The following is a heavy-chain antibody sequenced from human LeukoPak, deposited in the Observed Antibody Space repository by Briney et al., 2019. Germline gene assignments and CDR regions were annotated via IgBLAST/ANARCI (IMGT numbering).Heavy chain of an antibody. J-gene: IGHJ5*01. CDR2: IGSTSAYI. D-gene: IGHD2-8*02. Sequence: GGSLRLSCAGSGFALKSYSLSWVRQAPGKGLEWVSSIGSTSAYIYYADSVKGRFTISRDNVDNVVYLQMNSLGAEDTAVYYCARVAVSGPTGWFDSWGQGTLVIVSS. CDR3: ARVAVSGPTGWFDS. V-gene: IGHV3-21*01. CDR1: GFALKSYS.